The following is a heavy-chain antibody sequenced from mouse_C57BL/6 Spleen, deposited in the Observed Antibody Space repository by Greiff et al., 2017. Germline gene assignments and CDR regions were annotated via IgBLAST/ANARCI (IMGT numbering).Heavy chain of an antibody. J-gene: IGHJ4*01. CDR3: ARCAQATFYAMDY. D-gene: IGHD3-2*02. Sequence: QVQLQQPGAELVMPGASVKLSCKASGYTFTSYWMHWVKQRPGQGLEWIGEIDPSDSYTNYNQKFKGKSTLTVDKSSSTAYMQLSSLTSEDSAVYYCARCAQATFYAMDYWGQGTSVTVSS. CDR1: GYTFTSYW. CDR2: IDPSDSYT. V-gene: IGHV1-69*01.